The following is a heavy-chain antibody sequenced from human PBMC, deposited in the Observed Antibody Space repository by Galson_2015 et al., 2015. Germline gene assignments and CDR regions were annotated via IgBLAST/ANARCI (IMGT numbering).Heavy chain of an antibody. Sequence: QSGAEVKKPGESLRISCKGSGYSFTSYWISWVRQMPGKGLEWMGRIDPSDSYTNYSPSFQGHVTISADKSISTAYLQWSSLKASDTAMYYCARPHYDSSGYYEVDGGGDAFDIWGQGTMVTVSS. V-gene: IGHV5-10-1*01. CDR3: ARPHYDSSGYYEVDGGGDAFDI. J-gene: IGHJ3*02. CDR2: IDPSDSYT. D-gene: IGHD3-22*01. CDR1: GYSFTSYW.